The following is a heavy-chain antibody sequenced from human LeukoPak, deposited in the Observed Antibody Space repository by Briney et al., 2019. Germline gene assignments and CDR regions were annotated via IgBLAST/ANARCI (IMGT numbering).Heavy chain of an antibody. J-gene: IGHJ2*01. CDR1: GGSLSSSY. V-gene: IGHV4-4*07. CDR2: IYTSEST. CDR3: ARDYYDSSVSRYFDL. Sequence: SETLYLTCTVSGGSLSSSYGSWIRESAGKGLEWIGRIYTSESTNYNPSLKSRVTMSVDTSKNQFSLKLSSVTAADTAVYYYARDYYDSSVSRYFDLWGRGTVVTVSS. D-gene: IGHD3-22*01.